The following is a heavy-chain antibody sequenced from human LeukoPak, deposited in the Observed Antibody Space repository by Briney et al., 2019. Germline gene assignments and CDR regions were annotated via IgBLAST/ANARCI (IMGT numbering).Heavy chain of an antibody. CDR2: IYYSGST. Sequence: SETLSLTCTVSGGSISSYYWSWIRQPPGKGLEWIGYIYYSGSTNYNPSLKSRVTISVNSSKNQFSLKLSSVTAADTAVYYCARALYYYDSSGYYYFDYWGQGTLVTVSS. CDR3: ARALYYYDSSGYYYFDY. J-gene: IGHJ4*02. V-gene: IGHV4-59*01. D-gene: IGHD3-22*01. CDR1: GGSISSYY.